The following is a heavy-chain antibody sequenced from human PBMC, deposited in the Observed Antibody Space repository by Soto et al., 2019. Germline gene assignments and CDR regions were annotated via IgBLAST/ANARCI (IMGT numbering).Heavy chain of an antibody. V-gene: IGHV1-69*13. CDR3: ARGYSSSSFDY. D-gene: IGHD6-6*01. J-gene: IGHJ4*02. Sequence: GXSVKVSCKASVGSFSSYAISWVRQAPGQGLEWMGGIIPIFGTANYAQKFQGRVTITADESTSTAYMELSSLRSEDTAVYYCARGYSSSSFDYWGQGTLVTVSS. CDR1: VGSFSSYA. CDR2: IIPIFGTA.